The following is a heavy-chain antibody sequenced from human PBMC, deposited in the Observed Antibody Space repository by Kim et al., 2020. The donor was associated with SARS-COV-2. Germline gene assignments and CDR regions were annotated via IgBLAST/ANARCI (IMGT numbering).Heavy chain of an antibody. Sequence: KGRFTISRDNAKNSLYLQMNSLRAEDTAVYYCARIAAAGNYYYYYGMDVWGQGTTVTVSS. V-gene: IGHV3-7*04. CDR3: ARIAAAGNYYYYYGMDV. D-gene: IGHD6-13*01. J-gene: IGHJ6*02.